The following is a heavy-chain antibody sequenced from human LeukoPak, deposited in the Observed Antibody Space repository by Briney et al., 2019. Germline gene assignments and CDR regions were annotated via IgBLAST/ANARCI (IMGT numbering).Heavy chain of an antibody. V-gene: IGHV4-59*08. J-gene: IGHJ6*02. CDR1: GGSTRTYY. CDR2: IHYSRST. CDR3: ARRASYYDMDV. Sequence: PSETLSLTCTVSGGSTRTYYWSWIRQPPGKGLEWIGYIHYSRSTNYNPSLKSRVTISEDTSKNQFSLKLSSVTAADTAVYYCARRASYYDMDVWGQGTTVTVSS.